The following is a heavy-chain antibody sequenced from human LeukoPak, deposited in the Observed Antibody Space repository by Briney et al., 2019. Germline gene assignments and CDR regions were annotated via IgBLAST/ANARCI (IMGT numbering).Heavy chain of an antibody. D-gene: IGHD1-26*01. J-gene: IGHJ4*02. Sequence: SVKVSCKASGYTFTSYYMHWVRQAPGQGLEWMGRIIPILGIANYAQKFQGRVTITADKSTSTAYMELSSLRSEDTAVYYCARALTQGSYYDYWGQGTLVTVSS. CDR1: GYTFTSYY. V-gene: IGHV1-69*04. CDR2: IIPILGIA. CDR3: ARALTQGSYYDY.